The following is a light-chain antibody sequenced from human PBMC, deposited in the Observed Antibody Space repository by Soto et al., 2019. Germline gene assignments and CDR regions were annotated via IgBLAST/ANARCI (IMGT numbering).Light chain of an antibody. V-gene: IGKV1-39*01. Sequence: DIQMTQSPSSQSASVGDRVTITCRASQSINSYLNWYQQKPGKAPKLLIYAASSLQSGVPSRFSGSVSETDFTLTITSLQPDDFATYYCQQIFSTPRTFGQGTRVEI. CDR1: QSINSY. J-gene: IGKJ1*01. CDR2: AAS. CDR3: QQIFSTPRT.